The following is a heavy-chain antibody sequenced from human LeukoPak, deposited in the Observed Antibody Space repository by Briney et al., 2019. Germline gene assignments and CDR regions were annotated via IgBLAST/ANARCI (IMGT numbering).Heavy chain of an antibody. J-gene: IGHJ4*01. CDR3: ARQEDGFDY. CDR2: SNPNSGGS. V-gene: IGHV1-2*06. CDR1: GYTFTGHY. Sequence: ASVKVSCKASGYTFTGHYMHWVRQAPGQGLEWMGRSNPNSGGSNYAQKFQGRVTMTRDTSISTAYMELSRLTSDDTAVYYCARQEDGFDYWGHGTLVTVSS.